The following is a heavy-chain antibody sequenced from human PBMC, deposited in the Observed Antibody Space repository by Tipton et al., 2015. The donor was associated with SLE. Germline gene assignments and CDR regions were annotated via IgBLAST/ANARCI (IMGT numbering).Heavy chain of an antibody. V-gene: IGHV1-18*01. Sequence: QSGPEVKKPGASVTVSCQASGYTFTDFGVTWVRQAPGQGLEWVGWISAYNGKTNYAQMVEGRVTISTDTSTNKAFMELRGLGSDDTAVYYCTRDTRYQHASDVWGQGTLVTVSS. CDR2: ISAYNGKT. CDR1: GYTFTDFG. D-gene: IGHD1-26*01. J-gene: IGHJ4*02. CDR3: TRDTRYQHASDV.